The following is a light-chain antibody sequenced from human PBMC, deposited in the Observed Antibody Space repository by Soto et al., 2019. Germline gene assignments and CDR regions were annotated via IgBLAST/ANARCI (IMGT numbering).Light chain of an antibody. Sequence: QSALTQPRSVSGSPGQSVTISCTGTSSDVDDYNYVSWFQQHPGKAPKLMIYDVSERPSGVPDRFSGSKSGNTASLTISGLQAEDVADYYCCSYGGTFYVFGTGTKLTVL. V-gene: IGLV2-11*01. CDR2: DVS. J-gene: IGLJ1*01. CDR1: SSDVDDYNY. CDR3: CSYGGTFYV.